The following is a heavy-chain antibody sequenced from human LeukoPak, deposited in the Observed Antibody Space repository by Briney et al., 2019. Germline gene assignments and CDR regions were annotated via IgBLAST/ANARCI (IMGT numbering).Heavy chain of an antibody. J-gene: IGHJ4*02. Sequence: PSETLSLTCTVSGGSVSSGSYYWSWIRQPPGKGLEWIGFIHNSGSTNYNPSLKSRVTISVDTSKNQFSLKLSSVTAADTAVYYCARGRSGYYDSSGVLDYWGQGTLVTVSS. CDR2: IHNSGST. V-gene: IGHV4-61*01. CDR3: ARGRSGYYDSSGVLDY. D-gene: IGHD3-22*01. CDR1: GGSVSSGSYY.